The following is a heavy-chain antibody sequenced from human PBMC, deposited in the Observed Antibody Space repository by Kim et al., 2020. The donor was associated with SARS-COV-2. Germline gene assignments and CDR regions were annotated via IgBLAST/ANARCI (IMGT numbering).Heavy chain of an antibody. CDR2: IYYSGST. CDR1: GGSISSSSYY. CDR3: ARDYPIFPYYYGMDV. D-gene: IGHD3-9*01. Sequence: SETLSLTCTVSGGSISSSSYYWGWIRQPPGKGLEWIGSIYYSGSTYYNPSLKSRVTISVDTSKNQFSLTLSSVTAADTAVYYCARDYPIFPYYYGMDVWGQGTTVTVSS. V-gene: IGHV4-39*07. J-gene: IGHJ6*02.